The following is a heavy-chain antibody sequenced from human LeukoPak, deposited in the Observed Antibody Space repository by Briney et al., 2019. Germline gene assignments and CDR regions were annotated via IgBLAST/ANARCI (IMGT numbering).Heavy chain of an antibody. J-gene: IGHJ4*02. D-gene: IGHD5-18*01. CDR3: ASGERGYSYGPLDY. CDR2: IFYAGST. CDR1: GGSIRSYY. V-gene: IGHV4-59*08. Sequence: SETLSLTCTVSGGSIRSYYWSWIRQPPGKGLEWXXYIFYAGSTTYNPSLKSRVTLSIDTSKNQFSLKLNSVTAADTAVYYCASGERGYSYGPLDYWGQGTLVTVSS.